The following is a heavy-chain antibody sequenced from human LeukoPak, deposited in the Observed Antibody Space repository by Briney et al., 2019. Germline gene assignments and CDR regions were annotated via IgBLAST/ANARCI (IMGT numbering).Heavy chain of an antibody. CDR3: TTELDNSGYSGDLDF. J-gene: IGHJ4*02. CDR2: IKIKTDGGTT. Sequence: PGGSLRLSYAASGFTFSNAWMTWVRQAPRKGLEWVGRIKIKTDGGTTDYAAPVKGRFTISRDDSKNTLYLQMNSLKTEDTAMYFCTTELDNSGYSGDLDFWGQGTLVTVSS. V-gene: IGHV3-15*01. CDR1: GFTFSNAW. D-gene: IGHD3-22*01.